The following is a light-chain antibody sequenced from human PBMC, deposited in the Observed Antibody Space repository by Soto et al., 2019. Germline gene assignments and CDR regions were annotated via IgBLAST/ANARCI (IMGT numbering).Light chain of an antibody. J-gene: IGLJ7*01. CDR2: EVN. CDR3: SSFSSDTTLFV. V-gene: IGLV2-14*01. CDR1: SSDVGGYKY. Sequence: QSVLTQPPSASGSPGQSVTISCTGTSSDVGGYKYVSWYQQYPGKAPKLMIYEVNYRPSGVSYRFSGSKSGNTASLTISGLQAEDEADYYCSSFSSDTTLFVFGGGTQLTVL.